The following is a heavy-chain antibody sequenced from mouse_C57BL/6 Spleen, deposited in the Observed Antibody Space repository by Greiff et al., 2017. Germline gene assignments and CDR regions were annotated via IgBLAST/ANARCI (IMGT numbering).Heavy chain of an antibody. D-gene: IGHD1-1*01. CDR2: IWRGGST. J-gene: IGHJ1*03. CDR1: GFSLTSYG. V-gene: IGHV2-5*01. CDR3: AKDGVITTVVAHWYFDV. Sequence: QVQLQQSGPGLVQPSQSLSITCTVSGFSLTSYGVHWVRQSPGKGLEWLGVIWRGGSTDYNAAFMSRLSITKDNSKSQVFFKMNSLQADDTAIYYCAKDGVITTVVAHWYFDVWGTGTTVTVSS.